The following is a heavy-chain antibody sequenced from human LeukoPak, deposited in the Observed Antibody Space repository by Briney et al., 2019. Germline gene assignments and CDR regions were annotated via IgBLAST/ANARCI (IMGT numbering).Heavy chain of an antibody. Sequence: GGSLRLSCAASGFTFSSYAMSWVRQAPGKGLEWVSYISSSGSTIYYADSVKGRFTISRDNAKNSLYLQMNSLRAEDTAVYYFAELGITMIGGVWGKGTTVTISS. D-gene: IGHD3-10*02. V-gene: IGHV3-48*03. J-gene: IGHJ6*04. CDR2: ISSSGSTI. CDR3: AELGITMIGGV. CDR1: GFTFSSYA.